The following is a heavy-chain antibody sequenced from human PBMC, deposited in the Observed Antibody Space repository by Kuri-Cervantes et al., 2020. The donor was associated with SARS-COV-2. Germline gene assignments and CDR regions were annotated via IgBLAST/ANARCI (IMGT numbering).Heavy chain of an antibody. CDR2: FRWDGGNT. V-gene: IGHV3-43D*04. CDR1: AVTFVDYA. Sequence: SLKISWASYAVTFVDYAMHWVRQALGKGLEWVSLFRWDGGNTYYADSVKGRFTISRDNSKNSLYLQMNSLRAEDNALYYCAKGRRQHYDLTGGWVDPRGRRPVVTVSS. J-gene: IGHJ5*02. D-gene: IGHD4-17*01. CDR3: AKGRRQHYDLTGGWVDP.